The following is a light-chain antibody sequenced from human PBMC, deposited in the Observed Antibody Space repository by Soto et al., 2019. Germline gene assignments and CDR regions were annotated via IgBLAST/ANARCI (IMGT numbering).Light chain of an antibody. V-gene: IGKV3-11*01. CDR1: QTVSSS. J-gene: IGKJ1*01. Sequence: EVLMTQSPATLSVSPGERATLSCRASQTVSSSLAWYQQKPGQAPRLLIYEVSNRATGIPARFSGSGSGADFTLTISSLEPGDFAVYYCQQYGSSPRTFGQGTKVDI. CDR3: QQYGSSPRT. CDR2: EVS.